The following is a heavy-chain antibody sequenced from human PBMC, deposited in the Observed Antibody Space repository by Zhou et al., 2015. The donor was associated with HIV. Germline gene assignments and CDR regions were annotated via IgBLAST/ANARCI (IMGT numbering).Heavy chain of an antibody. D-gene: IGHD4-17*01. J-gene: IGHJ3*02. CDR2: IIPVFGTT. CDR1: GGSFSTDG. CDR3: ARDPEGGTVSTSAISI. Sequence: QVQLVQSGAEVKKPGASVKVSCKASGGSFSTDGISWVRQAPGQGLEWVGGIIPVFGTTKNAQKFQGRVTITADKSTSTAYMELSSLRSEDTAVYYCARDPEGGTVSTSAISIWGQGTMVTVSS. V-gene: IGHV1-69*06.